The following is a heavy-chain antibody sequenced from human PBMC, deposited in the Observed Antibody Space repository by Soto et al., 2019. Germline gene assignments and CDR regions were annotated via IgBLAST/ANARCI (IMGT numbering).Heavy chain of an antibody. D-gene: IGHD3-22*01. CDR1: GGSISSSSYY. CDR2: IYYSGST. CDR3: ATSFYDSSGPPYYFDY. V-gene: IGHV4-39*01. Sequence: QLQLQESGPGLVKPSETLSLTCTVSGGSISSSSYYWGWIRQPPGKGLEWIGSIYYSGSTYYNPSLKSRVPISXXTXKXXFSLKLSSVTAADTAVYYCATSFYDSSGPPYYFDYWGQGTLVTVSS. J-gene: IGHJ4*02.